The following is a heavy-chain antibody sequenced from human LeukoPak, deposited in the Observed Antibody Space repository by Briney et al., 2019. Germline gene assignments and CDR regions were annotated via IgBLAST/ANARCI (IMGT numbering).Heavy chain of an antibody. CDR1: GASISDYY. J-gene: IGHJ4*02. CDR3: ARVDFEAPD. Sequence: TSETLSLTCIVSGASISDYYWSWIRQPAGKGLEWIGRIDTSGSTNYNPSLKSRVTISVDTSKNQFSLKLSSVTAADTAVYYCARVDFEAPDWGQGTLVTVSS. CDR2: IDTSGST. D-gene: IGHD3-9*01. V-gene: IGHV4-4*07.